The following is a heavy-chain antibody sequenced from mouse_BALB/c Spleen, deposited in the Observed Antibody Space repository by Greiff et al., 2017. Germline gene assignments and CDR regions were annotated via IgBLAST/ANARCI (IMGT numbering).Heavy chain of an antibody. Sequence: VKLMESGAELAKPGASVKMSCKASGYTFTSYWMHWVKQRPGQGLEWIGYINPSTGYTEYNQKFKDKATLTADKSSSTAYMQLSSLTSEDSAVYYCARDYYGSSPTWFAYWGQGTLVTVSA. CDR2: INPSTGYT. J-gene: IGHJ3*01. V-gene: IGHV1-7*01. CDR3: ARDYYGSSPTWFAY. D-gene: IGHD1-1*01. CDR1: GYTFTSYW.